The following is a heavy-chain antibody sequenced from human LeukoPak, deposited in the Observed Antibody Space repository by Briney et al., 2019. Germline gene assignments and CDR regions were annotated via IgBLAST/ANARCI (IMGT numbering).Heavy chain of an antibody. J-gene: IGHJ6*02. CDR3: AKDNTGLGYYYYGMDV. CDR1: GFTFSSYF. D-gene: IGHD6-19*01. Sequence: GGSLRLSCAASGFTFSSYFIHWVRQGPGKGLVWVSRIGSDGSSPSSADSVKGRFTISRDNSKNTLYLQMNSLRAEDTAVYYCAKDNTGLGYYYYGMDVWGQGTTVTVSS. CDR2: IGSDGSSP. V-gene: IGHV3-74*01.